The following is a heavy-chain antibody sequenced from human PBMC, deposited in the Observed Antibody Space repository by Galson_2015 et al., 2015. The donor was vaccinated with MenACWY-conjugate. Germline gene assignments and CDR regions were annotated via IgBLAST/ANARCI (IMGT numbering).Heavy chain of an antibody. CDR2: INWNGGST. J-gene: IGHJ3*02. D-gene: IGHD3-22*01. V-gene: IGHV3-20*04. Sequence: SLRLSCAASGFTFDDYGMSWVRQAPGKGLEWVSGINWNGGSTGYADSVKGRFTISRDNAKNSLYLQMNSLRAEDTALYYCARAGSSGYLDAFDIWGQGTMVTVSS. CDR1: GFTFDDYG. CDR3: ARAGSSGYLDAFDI.